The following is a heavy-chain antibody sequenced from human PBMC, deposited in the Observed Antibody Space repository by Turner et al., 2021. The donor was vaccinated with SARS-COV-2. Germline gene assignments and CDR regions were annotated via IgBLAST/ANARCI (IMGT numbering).Heavy chain of an antibody. CDR2: ISSSSSTI. CDR3: ARDLGSIAVAN. D-gene: IGHD6-19*01. J-gene: IGHJ4*02. CDR1: GFTFSSYS. V-gene: IGHV3-48*01. Sequence: EVQLVESGGGVVQLGGSLRLSCAASGFTFSSYSMNWVRQAPGKGLEWVSYISSSSSTIYYADSVKGRFTISRDNAKNSLYLQMNSLRAEDTAVYYCARDLGSIAVANWGQGTLVTVSS.